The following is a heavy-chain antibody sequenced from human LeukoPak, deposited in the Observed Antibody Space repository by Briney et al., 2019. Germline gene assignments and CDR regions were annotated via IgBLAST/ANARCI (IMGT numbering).Heavy chain of an antibody. V-gene: IGHV3-74*01. CDR3: ARGWITAGAYYDY. D-gene: IGHD6-13*01. J-gene: IGHJ4*02. CDR2: IHSDGSST. Sequence: PGGSLRLSCAASGFTFSSYWMHWVRKAPGKGLVWVSRIHSDGSSTSYADSVKGRFTISRDNAKNTLYLKMNSLRAEDTAVYYCARGWITAGAYYDYWGQGTLVTVSS. CDR1: GFTFSSYW.